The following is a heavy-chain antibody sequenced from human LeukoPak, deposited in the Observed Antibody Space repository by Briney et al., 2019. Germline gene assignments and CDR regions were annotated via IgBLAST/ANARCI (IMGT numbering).Heavy chain of an antibody. J-gene: IGHJ3*02. CDR3: ARPMDYFDSSGYEGLDI. D-gene: IGHD3-22*01. CDR2: IYPGDSDT. CDR1: GYSFTSYW. Sequence: PGESLKISCKVSGYSFTSYWIGWVRQMPGKGLEWMGIIYPGDSDTRYSPSFQGQVTISADKSISTAYLQWSSLKASDTAMYHCARPMDYFDSSGYEGLDIWGQGTMVTVSS. V-gene: IGHV5-51*01.